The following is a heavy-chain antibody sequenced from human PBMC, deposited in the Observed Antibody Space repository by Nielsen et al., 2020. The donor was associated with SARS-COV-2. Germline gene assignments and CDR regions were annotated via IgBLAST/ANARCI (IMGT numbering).Heavy chain of an antibody. CDR1: GFTFNNYA. J-gene: IGHJ4*02. CDR3: TKDPYNSGWYGEDY. CDR2: FYSSGDNT. D-gene: IGHD6-19*01. V-gene: IGHV3-23*03. Sequence: GESLKISCAASGFTFNNYALSWVRQAPGKGLEWVSVFYSSGDNTYYADSVKGRFTISRDNSKNTLYLQMNSLRADDTAVYYCTKDPYNSGWYGEDYWGQGTLVTVSS.